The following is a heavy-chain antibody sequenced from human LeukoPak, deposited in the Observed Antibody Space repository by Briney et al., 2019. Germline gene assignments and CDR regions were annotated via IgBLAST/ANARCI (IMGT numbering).Heavy chain of an antibody. CDR3: VRSRATSGGYYFAY. J-gene: IGHJ4*02. CDR1: GFTFSNYA. V-gene: IGHV3-30*04. D-gene: IGHD3-16*01. CDR2: ISFDGSKK. Sequence: GGSLRLSCAASGFTFSNYAMHWVRQAPGKGLEWVAVISFDGSKKYYADSVKGQSTISRDNSKSTLYLQMNSLRAEDTALYYCVRSRATSGGYYFAYWGQGALVTVSS.